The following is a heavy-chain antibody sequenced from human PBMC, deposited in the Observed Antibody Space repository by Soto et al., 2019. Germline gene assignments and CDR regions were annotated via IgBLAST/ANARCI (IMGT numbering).Heavy chain of an antibody. CDR1: GGSISSYY. D-gene: IGHD5-12*01. V-gene: IGHV4-59*01. J-gene: IGHJ6*02. Sequence: SETLSLTCTVSGGSISSYYWSWIRQPPGKGLEWIGYIYYSGSNNYNPSLKSRVTISVDTSTNQFSLKLSSVTAADKAVYYCARDPGGRGYSGYDYYYYGMDVWGQGTTVTVSS. CDR3: ARDPGGRGYSGYDYYYYGMDV. CDR2: IYYSGSN.